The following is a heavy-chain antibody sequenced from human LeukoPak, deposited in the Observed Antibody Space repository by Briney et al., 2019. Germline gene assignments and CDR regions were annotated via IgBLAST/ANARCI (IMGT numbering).Heavy chain of an antibody. J-gene: IGHJ6*02. CDR2: ISAYNGNT. CDR1: GYTFTSYG. D-gene: IGHD3-9*01. V-gene: IGHV1-18*01. Sequence: ASVKVSCKASGYTFTSYGISWVRQAPGQGLEGMGWISAYNGNTNYAQKLQGRVTMTTDTSTSTAYMELRSLRSDDTAVYYCARGPLLRYFDWLSSYYYYGMDVWGQGTTVTVSS. CDR3: ARGPLLRYFDWLSSYYYYGMDV.